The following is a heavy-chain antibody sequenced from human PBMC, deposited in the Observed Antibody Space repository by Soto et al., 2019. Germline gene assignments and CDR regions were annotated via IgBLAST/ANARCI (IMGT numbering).Heavy chain of an antibody. Sequence: SVKVSCKASGGTFSSYAISWVRQAPGQGLEWMGGIIPIFGTANYAQKFQGRVTITADESTSTAYMELSSLRSEDTAVYYCAVAPAPPNNWFDPWGQGTLVTVSS. CDR1: GGTFSSYA. J-gene: IGHJ5*02. D-gene: IGHD2-2*01. CDR2: IIPIFGTA. V-gene: IGHV1-69*13. CDR3: AVAPAPPNNWFDP.